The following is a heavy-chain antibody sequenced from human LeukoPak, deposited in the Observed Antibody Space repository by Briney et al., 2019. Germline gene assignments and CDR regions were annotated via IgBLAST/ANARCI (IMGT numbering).Heavy chain of an antibody. CDR1: GFTFSSYS. J-gene: IGHJ4*02. V-gene: IGHV3-21*01. D-gene: IGHD3-3*01. Sequence: GGSLRLSCAASGFTFSSYSKNWVRQAPGKGLEWVSSISSSSSYIYYADSVKGRFTISRDNAKNSLYLQMNSLRAEDTAVYYCARMDYDFWSGYPFDYWGQGTLVTVSS. CDR3: ARMDYDFWSGYPFDY. CDR2: ISSSSSYI.